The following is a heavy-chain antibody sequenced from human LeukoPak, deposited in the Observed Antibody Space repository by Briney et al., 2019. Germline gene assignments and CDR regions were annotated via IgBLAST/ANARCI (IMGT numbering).Heavy chain of an antibody. CDR3: AREDYGDYNFDY. D-gene: IGHD4-17*01. CDR2: ISYDGSNK. J-gene: IGHJ4*02. V-gene: IGHV3-30-3*01. Sequence: PGGSLRLSCAASGFIFSSYAIHWIRQAPGKGLEWVAVISYDGSNKYYADSVKGRFTISRDNSKNTLYLQMNSLRAEDTAVYYCAREDYGDYNFDYWGQGTLVTVSS. CDR1: GFIFSSYA.